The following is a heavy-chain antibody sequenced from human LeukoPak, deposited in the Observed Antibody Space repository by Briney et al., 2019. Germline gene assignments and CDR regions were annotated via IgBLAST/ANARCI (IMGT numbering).Heavy chain of an antibody. J-gene: IGHJ4*02. D-gene: IGHD1-26*01. Sequence: PGGSLRLSCAASGFTFSSYSMNWVRQAPGKGLEWVSYISSSSSTIYYADSVKGRFTISRDNSKNTLYLQMNSLRAEDTAVYYCAKGRWPYSGSYYDEYYFDYWGQGTLVTVSS. V-gene: IGHV3-48*01. CDR1: GFTFSSYS. CDR3: AKGRWPYSGSYYDEYYFDY. CDR2: ISSSSSTI.